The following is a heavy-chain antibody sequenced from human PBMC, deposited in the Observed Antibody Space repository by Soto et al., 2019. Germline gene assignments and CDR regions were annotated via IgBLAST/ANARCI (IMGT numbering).Heavy chain of an antibody. CDR2: ISYDGSNK. V-gene: IGHV3-30-3*01. D-gene: IGHD3-3*01. J-gene: IGHJ6*02. CDR1: GFTFSSYA. CDR3: ARAQNDDFWSGYYPADTYYYYYGMDV. Sequence: PGGSLRLSCAASGFTFSSYAMHWVRQAPGKGLEWVAVISYDGSNKYYADSVKGRFTISRDNSKNTLYLQMNSLRAEDTAVYYCARAQNDDFWSGYYPADTYYYYYGMDVWGQGTTVTVSS.